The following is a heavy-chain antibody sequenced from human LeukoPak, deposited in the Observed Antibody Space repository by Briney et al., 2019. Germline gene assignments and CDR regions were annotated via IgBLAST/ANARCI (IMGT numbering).Heavy chain of an antibody. CDR2: IIPILGIA. CDR1: GGTFSSYA. CDR3: ARDRTRYWYFDL. V-gene: IGHV1-69*04. Sequence: SVKVSCTASGGTFSSYAISWVRQAPGQGLEWMGRIIPILGIANYAQKFQGRVTITADKFTSTAYMELSSLRSEDTAVYYCARDRTRYWYFDLWGRGTLVTVSS. D-gene: IGHD1/OR15-1a*01. J-gene: IGHJ2*01.